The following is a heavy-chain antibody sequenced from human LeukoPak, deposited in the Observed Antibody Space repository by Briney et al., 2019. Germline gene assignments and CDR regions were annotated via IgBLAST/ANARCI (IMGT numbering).Heavy chain of an antibody. D-gene: IGHD4-17*01. J-gene: IGHJ4*02. CDR1: GYTFTSYG. V-gene: IGHV1-18*01. CDR3: ARLKNYGDYGY. CDR2: IYSYNGNT. Sequence: ASVNVSCKASGYTFTSYGISWVRQAPGQGLEWMGWIYSYNGNTNYAQKFQGRVTMTTDTSTSTAYMELRSLRSDDTAVYYCARLKNYGDYGYWGQGTLVTVSS.